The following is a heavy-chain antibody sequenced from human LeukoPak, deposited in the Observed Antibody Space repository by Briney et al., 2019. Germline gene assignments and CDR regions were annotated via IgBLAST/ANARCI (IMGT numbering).Heavy chain of an antibody. V-gene: IGHV4-38-2*01. CDR1: GYSISSGYY. CDR3: ARHKVMGFVDRYFDY. Sequence: SETLSLTCAVSGYSISSGYYWGWIRQPPGKGLEWIGSIYHSGSTYYNPSLKSRVTISVDTSKNQFSLKLSSVTAADTAVYYCARHKVMGFVDRYFDYWGQGTLVTVSS. J-gene: IGHJ4*02. D-gene: IGHD5-12*01. CDR2: IYHSGST.